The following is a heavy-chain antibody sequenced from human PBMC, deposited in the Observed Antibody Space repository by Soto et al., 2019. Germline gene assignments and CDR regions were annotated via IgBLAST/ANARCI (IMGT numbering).Heavy chain of an antibody. CDR3: AIDSGYGSGTSVNHYLEY. CDR2: IKWDASEK. Sequence: EVQLEESGGGLVQPGGSLRLSCAASGFTFGSYWMSWVRQAPGKGLEWLATIKWDASEKKYVDSVKGRFTMSRDNAKNSLYLKMDSLRAEDTAVYYCAIDSGYGSGTSVNHYLEYWGHGTLVTVSS. V-gene: IGHV3-7*01. J-gene: IGHJ4*01. D-gene: IGHD3-10*01. CDR1: GFTFGSYW.